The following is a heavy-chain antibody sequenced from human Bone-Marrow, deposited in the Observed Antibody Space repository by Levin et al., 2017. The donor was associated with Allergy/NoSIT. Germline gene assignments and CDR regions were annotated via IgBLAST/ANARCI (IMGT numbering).Heavy chain of an antibody. D-gene: IGHD1-26*01. V-gene: IGHV1-46*01. CDR2: ITPGDTGA. Sequence: GESLKISCKASGYTLTSYFMHWVRQAPGQGLEWMGTITPGDTGATYAQKFQGRVTMTRDTSTNTVYMELSSLRSEDTAVYYCAREGDLSGTYYNFDYWGQGTLVTVSS. J-gene: IGHJ4*02. CDR1: GYTLTSYF. CDR3: AREGDLSGTYYNFDY.